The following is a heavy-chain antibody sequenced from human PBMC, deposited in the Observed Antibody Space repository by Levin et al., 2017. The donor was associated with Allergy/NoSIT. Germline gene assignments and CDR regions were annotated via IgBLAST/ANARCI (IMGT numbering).Heavy chain of an antibody. D-gene: IGHD3-22*01. CDR2: ISAFNGNT. J-gene: IGHJ4*02. V-gene: IGHV1-18*01. CDR3: LRDRAFYENSGYYYDARGFDY. Sequence: ASVKVSCKASGYTFTNYGISWVRQAPGQGLEWMGWISAFNGNTKYAQRLQGRVTMTTDTSTSTAYMELRSLRSDDTAVYYCLRDRAFYENSGYYYDARGFDYWGQGTLVTVSS. CDR1: GYTFTNYG.